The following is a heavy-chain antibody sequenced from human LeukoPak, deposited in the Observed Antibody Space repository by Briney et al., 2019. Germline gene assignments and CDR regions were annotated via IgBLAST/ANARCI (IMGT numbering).Heavy chain of an antibody. CDR2: ISAYNGNT. D-gene: IGHD5-12*01. CDR1: GSTFTCSG. V-gene: IGHV1-18*01. CDR3: ARDSFTVATITPWYFDY. J-gene: IGHJ4*02. Sequence: SALKAVCSASGSTFTCSGTSLQRHAPAPGLEWLGCISAYNGNTNYAQELQGRVTMTTDTATSIAYMELRSLRSDDTAVYYCARDSFTVATITPWYFDYWGQGTLVTVSS.